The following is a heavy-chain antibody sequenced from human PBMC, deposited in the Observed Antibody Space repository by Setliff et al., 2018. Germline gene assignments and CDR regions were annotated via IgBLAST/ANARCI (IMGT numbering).Heavy chain of an antibody. Sequence: SETLSLTCTVSGGSISSGDYYWSWIRQPPGKGLEFVGYIYYSGSTYYNPSLKSRVTISIDTSKNQFSLKVNSVTAADTAVYYCASAPLLYSDSSGLFGTFDIWGQGTMVTVSS. D-gene: IGHD3-22*01. CDR3: ASAPLLYSDSSGLFGTFDI. CDR1: GGSISSGDYY. J-gene: IGHJ3*02. CDR2: IYYSGST. V-gene: IGHV4-30-4*08.